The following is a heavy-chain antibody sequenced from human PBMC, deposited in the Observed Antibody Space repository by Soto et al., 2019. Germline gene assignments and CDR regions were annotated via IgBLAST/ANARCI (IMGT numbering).Heavy chain of an antibody. CDR3: ARLPDQRVPRNFDY. CDR2: INHSGST. V-gene: IGHV4-34*01. J-gene: IGHJ4*02. CDR1: GGSFSGYY. Sequence: SETLSLTCAVYGGSFSGYYWSWIRQPPGKGLEWIGEINHSGSTNYNPSLKSRVTISVDTSKNQFSLKLSSVTAADTAVYYCARLPDQRVPRNFDYWAREPWSPSPQ. D-gene: IGHD2-2*01.